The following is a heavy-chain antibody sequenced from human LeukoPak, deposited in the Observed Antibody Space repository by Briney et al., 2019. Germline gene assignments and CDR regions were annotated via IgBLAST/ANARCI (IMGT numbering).Heavy chain of an antibody. Sequence: GGSLRLSCAASGISFSTYWMSWVRQAPGNGLEWVANIRQDGSERYYVDSVKGRFTISRDNAKNSLYLQMNSLRAEDTAVYYCATGKQLLDYWGQGTLVTVSS. J-gene: IGHJ4*02. CDR1: GISFSTYW. CDR3: ATGKQLLDY. V-gene: IGHV3-7*01. D-gene: IGHD2-15*01. CDR2: IRQDGSER.